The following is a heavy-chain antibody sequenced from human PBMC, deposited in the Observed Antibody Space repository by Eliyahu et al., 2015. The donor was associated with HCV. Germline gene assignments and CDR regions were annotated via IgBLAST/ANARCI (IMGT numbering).Heavy chain of an antibody. CDR2: ISYDGSNK. CDR3: ARDRGAGAWNYYYGMDV. Sequence: QVQLVESGGGVVQPGGSLRLSCAASGFSXXNXAMPGVRQAPGKGLEWVAVISYDGSNKFYADSVKGRLTISRDNSKSTVYLQMNSLRTEDTAMFYCARDRGAGAWNYYYGMDVWGQGTTVTVSS. D-gene: IGHD1-1*01. V-gene: IGHV3-30*16. J-gene: IGHJ6*02. CDR1: GFSXXNXA.